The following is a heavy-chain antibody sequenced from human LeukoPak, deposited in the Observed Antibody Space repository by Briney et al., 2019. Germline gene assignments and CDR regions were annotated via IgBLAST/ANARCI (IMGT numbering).Heavy chain of an antibody. J-gene: IGHJ5*02. V-gene: IGHV4-59*08. Sequence: SETLSLTCTVSGGSISSYYWSWIRQPPGKGLEWIGYIYYSGSTNYNPSLKRRVTISVDTSKNQFSLKLSSVTAADTAVYYCARMGGSSSWYTALQYNWFDPWGQGTLVTVSS. CDR3: ARMGGSSSWYTALQYNWFDP. CDR2: IYYSGST. CDR1: GGSISSYY. D-gene: IGHD6-13*01.